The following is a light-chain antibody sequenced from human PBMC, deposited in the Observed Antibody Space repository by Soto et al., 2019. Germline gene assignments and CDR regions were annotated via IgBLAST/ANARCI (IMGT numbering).Light chain of an antibody. CDR3: QQYGTSPLT. J-gene: IGKJ4*01. Sequence: EIVLTQSPGTLSLSPGERATLSCGASQSVSSNYLAGYQQKPGQGPRLLIYGASSRATAIPDRFSGSGSGTDFTLTITRLEHEDFAVYYCQQYGTSPLTFGGGTKIEIK. CDR1: QSVSSNY. V-gene: IGKV3-20*01. CDR2: GAS.